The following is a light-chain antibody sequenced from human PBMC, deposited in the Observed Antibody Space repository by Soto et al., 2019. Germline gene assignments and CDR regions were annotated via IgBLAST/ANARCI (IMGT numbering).Light chain of an antibody. V-gene: IGLV2-18*02. CDR3: SSYTTISTYV. J-gene: IGLJ1*01. Sequence: QSALTQPPSVSGSPGQSVTISCTGTSSDVGYYNRVSWYQQPPGTAPKLIIYEVNNRPSGVPDRFSGSKSGNTASLIISGLQAEDEADYYCSSYTTISTYVFGTGTKLTVL. CDR2: EVN. CDR1: SSDVGYYNR.